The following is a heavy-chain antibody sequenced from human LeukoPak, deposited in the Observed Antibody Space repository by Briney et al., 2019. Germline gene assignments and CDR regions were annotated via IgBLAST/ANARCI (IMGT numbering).Heavy chain of an antibody. CDR3: ARDGSYYYDSSGYYQDY. CDR2: IYHSGST. V-gene: IGHV4-38-2*02. J-gene: IGHJ4*02. D-gene: IGHD3-22*01. Sequence: PSETLSLTCTVSGYSISSGYYWGWIRQPPGKGLEWIGSIYHSGSTYYNPSLKSRVTISVDTSKNQFSLKLSSVTAADTAVYYCARDGSYYYDSSGYYQDYWGQGTLVTVSS. CDR1: GYSISSGYY.